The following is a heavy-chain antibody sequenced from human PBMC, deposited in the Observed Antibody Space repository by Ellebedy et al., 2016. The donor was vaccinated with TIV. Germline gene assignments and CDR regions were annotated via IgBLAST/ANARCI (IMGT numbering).Heavy chain of an antibody. Sequence: GGSLRLSCAASGFTFSSYSMNWVRQAPGKGLEWVSSISSSSSYIYYADSVKGRFTISRDNAKNSLYLQMNSLRAEDTAVYYCARGPLTDRKWYYDFWSGYSDPANNSWATENNWFDPWGQGTLVTVSS. V-gene: IGHV3-21*01. D-gene: IGHD3-3*01. CDR3: ARGPLTDRKWYYDFWSGYSDPANNSWATENNWFDP. J-gene: IGHJ5*02. CDR2: ISSSSSYI. CDR1: GFTFSSYS.